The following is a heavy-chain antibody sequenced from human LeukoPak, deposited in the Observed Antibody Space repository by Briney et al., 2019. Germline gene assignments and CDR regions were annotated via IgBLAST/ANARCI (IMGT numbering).Heavy chain of an antibody. D-gene: IGHD1-26*01. CDR1: GFTFDDYA. V-gene: IGHV3-9*01. J-gene: IGHJ4*02. CDR3: AKAPYSGSYYGNFDY. Sequence: GGSLRLSCAASGFTFDDYAMHWVRQAPGKGLEWVSGISWNSGSIGYADSVKGRFTISRDNAKNSLYLQMNSLRAEDTALYYCAKAPYSGSYYGNFDYWGQGTLVTVSS. CDR2: ISWNSGSI.